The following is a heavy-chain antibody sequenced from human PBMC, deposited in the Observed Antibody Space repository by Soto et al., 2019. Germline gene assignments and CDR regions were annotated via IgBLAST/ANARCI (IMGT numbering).Heavy chain of an antibody. Sequence: SETLSLTCTVSGGSISSYYWSWIRQPPGKGLEWIGYIYYSGSTNYNPSLKSRVTISVDTSKNQFSLKLSSVTAADTAVYYCARDTGELGDAFDIWGQGTMVTVSS. CDR3: ARDTGELGDAFDI. V-gene: IGHV4-59*01. CDR1: GGSISSYY. CDR2: IYYSGST. D-gene: IGHD7-27*01. J-gene: IGHJ3*02.